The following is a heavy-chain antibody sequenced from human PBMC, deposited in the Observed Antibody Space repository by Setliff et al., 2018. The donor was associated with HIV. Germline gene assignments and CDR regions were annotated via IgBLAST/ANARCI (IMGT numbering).Heavy chain of an antibody. V-gene: IGHV1-18*01. J-gene: IGHJ4*02. CDR3: ARDSGVSIFGVVISGPPDY. CDR2: ISAYNGNT. Sequence: ASVKVSCKASGYTFTSYGISWVRQAPGQGLEWMGWISAYNGNTNYAQKLQGGVTMTTDTSTSTAYMELRSLRSDDTAVYYCARDSGVSIFGVVISGPPDYWGQGTLVTVSS. CDR1: GYTFTSYG. D-gene: IGHD3-3*01.